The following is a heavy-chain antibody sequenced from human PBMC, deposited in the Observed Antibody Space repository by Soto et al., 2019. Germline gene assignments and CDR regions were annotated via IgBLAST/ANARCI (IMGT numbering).Heavy chain of an antibody. V-gene: IGHV1-69*12. Sequence: QVQLVQSGAEVKKPGSSVKVSCKASGGTFSSYAISWVRQAPGQGLEWMGGIIPIFGTANYAQKFQGRVTITADESTSTAYMELSSLRSEDTAVYYCAGRSPLASTHYYYGMDVWGQGTTVTVSS. D-gene: IGHD1-1*01. CDR2: IIPIFGTA. CDR3: AGRSPLASTHYYYGMDV. J-gene: IGHJ6*02. CDR1: GGTFSSYA.